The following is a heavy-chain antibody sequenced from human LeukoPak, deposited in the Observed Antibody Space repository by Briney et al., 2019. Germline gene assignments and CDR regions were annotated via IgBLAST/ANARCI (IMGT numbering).Heavy chain of an antibody. J-gene: IGHJ5*02. CDR1: GGSISSYY. CDR2: IYYSGST. Sequence: SETLSLTCTVSGGSISSYYWSWIRQPPGKGLEWIGYIYYSGSTNYNPSLKSRVTISVGTSKNQFSLKLSSVTAADTAVYYCARVHSSWYVNWFDPWGQGTLVTVSS. V-gene: IGHV4-59*01. CDR3: ARVHSSWYVNWFDP. D-gene: IGHD6-13*01.